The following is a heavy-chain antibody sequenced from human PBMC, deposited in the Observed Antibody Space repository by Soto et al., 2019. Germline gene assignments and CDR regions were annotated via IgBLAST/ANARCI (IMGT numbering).Heavy chain of an antibody. Sequence: ASVKVSCKASGYTFTTYGITWVRQAPGQGLEWMGWISTYNGNTNYAQKYQDRVTMTTDTATSTAYMELRSLRSDDTAVYYCARLITIFGVVVEGDNWFDPWGQGTLVTVSS. J-gene: IGHJ5*02. CDR1: GYTFTTYG. D-gene: IGHD3-3*01. V-gene: IGHV1-18*01. CDR3: ARLITIFGVVVEGDNWFDP. CDR2: ISTYNGNT.